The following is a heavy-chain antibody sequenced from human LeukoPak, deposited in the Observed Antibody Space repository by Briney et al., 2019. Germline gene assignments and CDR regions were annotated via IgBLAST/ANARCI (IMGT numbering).Heavy chain of an antibody. Sequence: GASVKVSCKASGGTFISYAISWVRQAPGQGLEWMGGIIPTFGTANYAQRFQGRVTITADESTSTAYMELSSLRSEDTAVYYCASPYPYCSSTSCYGYWGQGTLVTVSS. V-gene: IGHV1-69*13. CDR1: GGTFISYA. CDR3: ASPYPYCSSTSCYGY. D-gene: IGHD2-2*01. J-gene: IGHJ4*02. CDR2: IIPTFGTA.